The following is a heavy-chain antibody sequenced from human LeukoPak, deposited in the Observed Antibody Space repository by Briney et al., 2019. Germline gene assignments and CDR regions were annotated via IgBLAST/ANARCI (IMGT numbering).Heavy chain of an antibody. CDR3: ARDLKHMVRTFDY. Sequence: SQTLSLTCTVSGGSISSGDYYWSWIRQPPGKGLEWIGYIYYSGSTYYNPSLKSRVTISVDTSKNQFSLKLSSVTAADTAVYYCARDLKHMVRTFDYWGQGTLVTVSS. V-gene: IGHV4-30-4*01. D-gene: IGHD3-10*01. CDR1: GGSISSGDYY. J-gene: IGHJ4*02. CDR2: IYYSGST.